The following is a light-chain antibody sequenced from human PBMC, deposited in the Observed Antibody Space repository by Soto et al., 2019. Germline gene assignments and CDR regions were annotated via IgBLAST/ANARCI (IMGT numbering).Light chain of an antibody. CDR2: DAS. V-gene: IGKV3-11*01. CDR3: QQRSNWPPTWT. CDR1: QSVSNY. J-gene: IGKJ1*01. Sequence: DIVLTQSPATLSLSPGERATLSCRASQSVSNYLAWYQQKPGQAPRLLIYDASNRATGIPARFSGSGSGTDFTLTISSLEPEDFAVYYCQQRSNWPPTWTFGQGTKVEIK.